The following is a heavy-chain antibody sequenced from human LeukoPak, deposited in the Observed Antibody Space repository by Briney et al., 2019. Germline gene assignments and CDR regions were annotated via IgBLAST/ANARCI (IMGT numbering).Heavy chain of an antibody. V-gene: IGHV3-23*01. J-gene: IGHJ4*02. CDR2: ISQTGAST. Sequence: GGSLRLSCAASTFTFSRYAMAWVRQAPGKGLEWISAISQTGASTYYADSVKGRFTISRDNSKNTLYLQMNSLRAEDTAVYYCARANIGRWLQLVLFDYWGQGTLVTVSS. CDR3: ARANIGRWLQLVLFDY. D-gene: IGHD5-24*01. CDR1: TFTFSRYA.